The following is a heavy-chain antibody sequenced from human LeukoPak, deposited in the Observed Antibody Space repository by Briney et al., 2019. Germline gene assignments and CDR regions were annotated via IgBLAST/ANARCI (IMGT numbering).Heavy chain of an antibody. CDR1: GFTFSSYE. V-gene: IGHV3-48*03. J-gene: IGHJ4*02. CDR2: ISSSGSTI. Sequence: GGSLRLSCAASGFTFSSYEMNWVHQAPGKGLEWVSYISSSGSTIYYADSVKGRFTISGDNAKNSLYLQMNSLRAEDTAVYYCARNKKGDRYTYGHDYWGQGTLVTVSS. D-gene: IGHD5-18*01. CDR3: ARNKKGDRYTYGHDY.